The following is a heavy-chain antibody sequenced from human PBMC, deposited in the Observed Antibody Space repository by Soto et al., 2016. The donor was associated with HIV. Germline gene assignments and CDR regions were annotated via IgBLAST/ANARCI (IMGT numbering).Heavy chain of an antibody. CDR3: AKLSTAGGSYSDY. V-gene: IGHV3-23*01. CDR1: GFTFNNYA. D-gene: IGHD6-13*01. J-gene: IGHJ4*03. Sequence: EVQLLESGGGLVQPGGSLRLSCAASGFTFNNYAMSWVRQAPGKGLDWASVISGSGAGTYYAGSVKGRFTISRDNSRNTLYLQMNGLRAEDTAAYYCAKLSTAGGSYSDYWGQGTLVIVSS. CDR2: ISGSGAGT.